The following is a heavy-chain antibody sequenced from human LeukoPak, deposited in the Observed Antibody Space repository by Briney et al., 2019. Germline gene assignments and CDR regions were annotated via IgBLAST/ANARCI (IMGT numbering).Heavy chain of an antibody. V-gene: IGHV3-11*01. CDR2: ISSSGSTI. J-gene: IGHJ6*02. Sequence: PGGSLRLSCAASGFTFSDYYMSWIRQAPGKGLEWVSYISSSGSTIYYADSVKGRFTISRDNAKNSLYLQMNSLRAEDTAVYYCARDVVQGVIDAIFYGMDVWGQGTTVTVSS. D-gene: IGHD3-10*01. CDR3: ARDVVQGVIDAIFYGMDV. CDR1: GFTFSDYY.